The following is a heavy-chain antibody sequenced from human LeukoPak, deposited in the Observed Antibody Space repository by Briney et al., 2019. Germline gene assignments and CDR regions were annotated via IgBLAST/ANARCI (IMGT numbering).Heavy chain of an antibody. CDR3: ARDLGSSWFLYYYYGMDV. CDR2: INPNSGGT. CDR1: EYTFTGYC. J-gene: IGHJ6*02. V-gene: IGHV1-2*02. D-gene: IGHD6-13*01. Sequence: ASVKVSCKASEYTFTGYCMHWVRQAPGQGLEWMGWINPNSGGTNYAQKFQGRVTMTRDTSISTAYMELSRLRSDDTAVYYCARDLGSSWFLYYYYGMDVWGQGTTVTVSS.